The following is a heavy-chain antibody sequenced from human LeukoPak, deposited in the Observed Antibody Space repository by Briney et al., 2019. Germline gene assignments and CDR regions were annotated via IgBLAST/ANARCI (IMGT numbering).Heavy chain of an antibody. CDR1: GLTFSSYG. V-gene: IGHV3-30*18. J-gene: IGHJ4*02. CDR3: AKDGGTTVTAFDY. D-gene: IGHD4-17*01. CDR2: ISYDGSNK. Sequence: TGGSLRLSCAASGLTFSSYGMHWVRQAPGKGLEWVAVISYDGSNKYYADSVKGRFTISRDNSKNTLYLQMNSLRAEDTAVYYCAKDGGTTVTAFDYWGQGTLVTVSS.